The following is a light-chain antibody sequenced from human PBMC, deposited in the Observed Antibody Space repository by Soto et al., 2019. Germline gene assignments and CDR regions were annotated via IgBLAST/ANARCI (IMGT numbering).Light chain of an antibody. Sequence: DIQMTQSPSTLSASVGDRVTITCRASQIISSWLAWYQQKPGKAPKLLIYDVSTLGSGVPSRFSGSGSGTAFTLTSRRLQHDDTATYYQQQYNTCWTFGQGTKVEIK. CDR3: QQYNTCWT. V-gene: IGKV1-5*01. CDR1: QIISSW. CDR2: DVS. J-gene: IGKJ1*01.